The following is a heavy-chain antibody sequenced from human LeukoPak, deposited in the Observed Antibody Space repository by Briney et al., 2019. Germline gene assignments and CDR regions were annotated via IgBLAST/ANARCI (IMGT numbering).Heavy chain of an antibody. CDR1: GFTFFDYA. J-gene: IGHJ6*01. CDR3: ARGEYYYGRYV. CDR2: TSYDGRNK. V-gene: IGHV3-30*04. D-gene: IGHD1-26*01. Sequence: GGSLRLSCAASGFTFFDYAMHWVRQGPGKGREWVAETSYDGRNKAYADSVRGGFTIARDNPKNTLILKRNSLRTEDRSINYCARGEYYYGRYVRGQGSTVIV.